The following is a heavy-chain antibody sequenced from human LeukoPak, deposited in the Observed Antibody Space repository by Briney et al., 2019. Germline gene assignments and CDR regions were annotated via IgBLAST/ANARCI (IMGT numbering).Heavy chain of an antibody. V-gene: IGHV3-69-1*01. CDR1: GFTFSDYY. D-gene: IGHD2-2*01. J-gene: IGHJ1*01. CDR2: ISSSSTI. CDR3: ARAADIVVVPAAMQWYFQH. Sequence: GGSLRLSCAASGFTFSDYYMNWVRQAPGKGLEWVSSISSSSTIYYADSVKGRFTISRDNAKNSLYLQMNSLRAEDTAVYYCARAADIVVVPAAMQWYFQHWGQGTLVTVSS.